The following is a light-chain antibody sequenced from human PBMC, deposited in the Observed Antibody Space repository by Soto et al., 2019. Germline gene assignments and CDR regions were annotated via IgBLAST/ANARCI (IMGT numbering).Light chain of an antibody. V-gene: IGLV4-60*03. CDR1: SGHSSYI. CDR2: LEGSGSY. CDR3: ETWDSNTRV. J-gene: IGLJ1*01. Sequence: QPVLTQSSSASASLGSSVKLTCTLSSGHSSYIIAWHQQQPGKAPRYLMKLEGSGSYNKGSGVPDRFSGSSSGADRYLTISNLQSEDEADYYCETWDSNTRVFGTGTKLNVL.